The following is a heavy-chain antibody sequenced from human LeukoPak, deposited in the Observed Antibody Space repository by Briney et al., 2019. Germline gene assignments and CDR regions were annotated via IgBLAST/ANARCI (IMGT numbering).Heavy chain of an antibody. J-gene: IGHJ4*02. D-gene: IGHD4-17*01. CDR3: ARKADYGAYFDY. V-gene: IGHV4-39*07. Sequence: SETLSLTCFVSGGSITSSNYYWVWIRQPPGKGLEWIGNFYYSGGTYSSPSLKSRVTISLDTSKNQFSLKLSSVTAADTAIYFCARKADYGAYFDYWGQGTLVTVSS. CDR2: FYYSGGT. CDR1: GGSITSSNYY.